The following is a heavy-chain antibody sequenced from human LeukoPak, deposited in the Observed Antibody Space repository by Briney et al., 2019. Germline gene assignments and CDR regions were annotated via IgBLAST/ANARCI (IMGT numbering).Heavy chain of an antibody. J-gene: IGHJ4*02. CDR2: ISYDGSNN. CDR3: ARDLSPVVRASPMGY. D-gene: IGHD3-10*01. CDR1: GFTFNNYG. Sequence: PGGSLRLSCAASGFTFNNYGMHWVRQAPGKGLEWVAVISYDGSNNYYADSVKGRFTISRDNSKNTLYLQMNSLRAEDTAVYYCARDLSPVVRASPMGYWGQGTLVTVSS. V-gene: IGHV3-30*03.